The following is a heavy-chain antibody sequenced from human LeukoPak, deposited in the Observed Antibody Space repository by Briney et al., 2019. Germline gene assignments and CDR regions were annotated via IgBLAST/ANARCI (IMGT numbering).Heavy chain of an antibody. CDR1: GFTFDDYA. CDR2: ISWNSGSI. J-gene: IGHJ3*02. V-gene: IGHV3-9*01. Sequence: GRSLRPSCAASGFTFDDYAMHWVRQAPGKGLEWVSGISWNSGSIGYADSVKGRFTISRDNAKNSLYLQMNSLRAEDTALYYCAKDAFDIWGQGTMVTVSS. CDR3: AKDAFDI.